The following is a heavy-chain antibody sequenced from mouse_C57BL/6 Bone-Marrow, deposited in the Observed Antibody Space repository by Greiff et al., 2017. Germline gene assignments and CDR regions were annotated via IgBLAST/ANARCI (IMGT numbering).Heavy chain of an antibody. CDR2: FYPGSGSI. V-gene: IGHV1-62-2*01. Sequence: VQLQQSGAELVQPGASVKLSCKASGYTFTEYTIHWVKQRSGPGLEWIGWFYPGSGSIKYHEKFKDKAPLTADKSSSTVYMELSRVTAEDSAVYVCARHERDGYYVWFAYGGQATLATAS. CDR3: ARHERDGYYVWFAY. D-gene: IGHD2-3*01. J-gene: IGHJ3*01. CDR1: GYTFTEYT.